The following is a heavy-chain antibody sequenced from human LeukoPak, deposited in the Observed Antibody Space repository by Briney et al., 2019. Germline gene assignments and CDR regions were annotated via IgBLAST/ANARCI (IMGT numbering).Heavy chain of an antibody. D-gene: IGHD2-21*02. V-gene: IGHV1-69*13. CDR1: GGTFISYA. J-gene: IGHJ3*02. CDR3: AGGWYCGGDCYNAFDI. CDR2: IIPIFGTA. Sequence: ASVKVSCKASGGTFISYAISWVRQAPGQGLEWMGGIIPIFGTANYAQKFQGRVTITADESTSTAYMELSSLRSEDTAVYYCAGGWYCGGDCYNAFDIWGQGTTVTVSS.